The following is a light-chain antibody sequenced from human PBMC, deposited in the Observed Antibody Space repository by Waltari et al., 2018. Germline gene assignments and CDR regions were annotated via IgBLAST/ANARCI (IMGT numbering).Light chain of an antibody. CDR3: QKSSSTPTWT. J-gene: IGKJ1*01. V-gene: IGKV1-39*01. CDR2: AAS. CDR1: QSISIY. Sequence: DIQMTQSPSSLSASVGDGVTITCRASQSISIYLNWYQQKPGKAPKLLIYAASTLQSGVPSRFSGSGSGTEFTLTISSLQPEDFATYYCQKSSSTPTWTFGQGTKVEIK.